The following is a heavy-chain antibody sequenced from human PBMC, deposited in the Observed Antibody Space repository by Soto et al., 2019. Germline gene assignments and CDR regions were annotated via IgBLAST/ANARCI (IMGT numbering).Heavy chain of an antibody. Sequence: GGSLRLSCAASGFTFSSYAMSWVRQAPGKGLEWVSAISGSGGSTYYADSVKGRFTISRDNSKNTLYLQMNSLRAEDTAIYYCAKFSGSYYHRPFGYYGMDVWGQGTTVTVSS. CDR3: AKFSGSYYHRPFGYYGMDV. V-gene: IGHV3-23*01. J-gene: IGHJ6*02. CDR2: ISGSGGST. D-gene: IGHD1-26*01. CDR1: GFTFSSYA.